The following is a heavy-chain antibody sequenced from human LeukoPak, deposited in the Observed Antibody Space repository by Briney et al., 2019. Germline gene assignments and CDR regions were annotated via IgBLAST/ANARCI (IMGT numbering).Heavy chain of an antibody. CDR3: ARDPTAVSSSWYDAFDI. V-gene: IGHV3-66*01. D-gene: IGHD6-13*01. J-gene: IGHJ3*02. Sequence: PGGSLRLSCAASGFTVSSNYMSWVRQAPGKGLEWVSVIYSGGSTYYADSVKGRFTISRDNSKNTLYLQMNSLRAEDTAVYYCARDPTAVSSSWYDAFDIWGQGTMVTVSS. CDR2: IYSGGST. CDR1: GFTVSSNY.